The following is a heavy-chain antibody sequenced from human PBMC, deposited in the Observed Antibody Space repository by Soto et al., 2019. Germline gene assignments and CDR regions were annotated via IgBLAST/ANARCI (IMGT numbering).Heavy chain of an antibody. CDR3: ARKQGGDYVPVYYYYGMDV. D-gene: IGHD2-21*02. Sequence: GPSVKVSCKASGGTFSSYAISWVRQAPGQGLEWMGGIIPIFGTANYAQKFQGRVTITADESTSTAYMELSSLRSEDTAVYYCARKQGGDYVPVYYYYGMDVWGQGTTVTVSS. J-gene: IGHJ6*02. CDR2: IIPIFGTA. V-gene: IGHV1-69*13. CDR1: GGTFSSYA.